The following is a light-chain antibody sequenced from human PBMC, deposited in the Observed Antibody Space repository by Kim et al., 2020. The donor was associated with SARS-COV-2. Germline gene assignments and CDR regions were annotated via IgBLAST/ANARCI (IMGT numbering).Light chain of an antibody. CDR2: EVN. J-gene: IGLJ3*02. CDR1: SGDVESYNL. Sequence: GQWSAISCAGTSGDVESYNLVSWYQQHPGKAPKCMIYEVNKRPSGVSNRFSGSKSGNTASLTISGLQAEDEADYYCCSYAGSSTFVFGGGTKLTVL. CDR3: CSYAGSSTFV. V-gene: IGLV2-23*02.